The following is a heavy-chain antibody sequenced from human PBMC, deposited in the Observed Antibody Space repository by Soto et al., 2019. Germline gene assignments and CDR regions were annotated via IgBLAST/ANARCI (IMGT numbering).Heavy chain of an antibody. D-gene: IGHD1-26*01. CDR1: GFTFSSFH. J-gene: IGHJ6*02. V-gene: IGHV3-48*01. CDR2: ITSSSDTI. Sequence: GGSLRLSCAASGFTFSSFHMNWVRQAPGRGLEWVAYITSSSDTIYYSDSVKCRFTISRDNGKNQFSLKLSSVTAADTAVYYCHARGPLPTAGNGEYYYYGMDVWGQGTTVTVSS. CDR3: HARGPLPTAGNGEYYYYGMDV.